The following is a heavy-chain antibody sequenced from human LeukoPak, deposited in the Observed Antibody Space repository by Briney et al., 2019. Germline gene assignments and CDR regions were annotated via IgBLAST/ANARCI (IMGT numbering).Heavy chain of an antibody. CDR2: ISPNSGGT. CDR3: ARVLDSSSWTDY. V-gene: IGHV1-2*02. Sequence: ASVKVFCKASGYTFTGYYMHWVRQAPGQGLEWMGWISPNSGGTNYAQKFQGRVTMTRDTSISTAYMELSRLRSDDTAVYYCARVLDSSSWTDYWGQGTLVTVSS. CDR1: GYTFTGYY. J-gene: IGHJ4*02. D-gene: IGHD6-13*01.